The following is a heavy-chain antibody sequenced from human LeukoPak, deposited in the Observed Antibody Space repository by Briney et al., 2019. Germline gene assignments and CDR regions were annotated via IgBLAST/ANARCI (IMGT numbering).Heavy chain of an antibody. V-gene: IGHV4-39*01. Sequence: SETLSLTCTVSGGSISSSSYCWGWIRQPPGKGLEWIGSIYYSGSTYYNPSLKSRVTISVDTSKNQFSLKLSSVTAADTAVYYCARRGGGFDYWGQGTLVTVSS. CDR3: ARRGGGFDY. CDR1: GGSISSSSYC. CDR2: IYYSGST. D-gene: IGHD2-15*01. J-gene: IGHJ4*02.